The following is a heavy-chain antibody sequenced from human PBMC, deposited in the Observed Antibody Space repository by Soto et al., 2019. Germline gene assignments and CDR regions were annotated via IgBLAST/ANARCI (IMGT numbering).Heavy chain of an antibody. Sequence: ASVKVSCKASGYTFSSYDIDWVRQATGQGLEWMGWLNPNSGDTGYAQKFQGRVTLTRNTSINTAYIELSSLTSDDTAVYYCATSGGGWYLYWGQGTLVTVSS. CDR2: LNPNSGDT. CDR1: GYTFSSYD. V-gene: IGHV1-8*01. D-gene: IGHD6-19*01. CDR3: ATSGGGWYLY. J-gene: IGHJ4*02.